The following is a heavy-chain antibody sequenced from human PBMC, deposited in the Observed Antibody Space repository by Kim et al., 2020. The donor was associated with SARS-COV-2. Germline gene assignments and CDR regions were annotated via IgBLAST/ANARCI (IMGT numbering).Heavy chain of an antibody. J-gene: IGHJ4*02. Sequence: SVKGRFTISRDNAKNSLYLQMNSLRAEDTALYYCAKDGADYYGSGSYFSYWGQGTLVTVSS. D-gene: IGHD3-10*01. CDR3: AKDGADYYGSGSYFSY. V-gene: IGHV3-9*01.